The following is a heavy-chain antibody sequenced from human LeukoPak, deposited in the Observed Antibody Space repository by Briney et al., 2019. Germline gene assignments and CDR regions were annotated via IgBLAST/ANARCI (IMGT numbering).Heavy chain of an antibody. CDR2: ISYDGFNP. D-gene: IGHD6-19*01. CDR1: GFTFSSYG. V-gene: IGHV3-30*18. J-gene: IGHJ4*02. CDR3: AKVKEMYSSGSYYFDY. Sequence: PGVSLRLSCAASGFTFSSYGMHWVRQAPGKGLEWVAVISYDGFNPYYADSVKGRFTISRDNSKNTLWLQMNSLRAEDTAVYYCAKVKEMYSSGSYYFDYWGQGTLVTVSS.